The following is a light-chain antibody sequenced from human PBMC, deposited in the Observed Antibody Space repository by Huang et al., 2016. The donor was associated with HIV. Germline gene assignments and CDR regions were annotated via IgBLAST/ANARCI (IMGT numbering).Light chain of an antibody. CDR1: QSLLYSSNNKNF. CDR3: QQYYNTPLT. J-gene: IGKJ2*01. V-gene: IGKV4-1*01. Sequence: DIVMTQSPDSLAVSLGERATINCKSSQSLLYSSNNKNFLAWYQQKPGQPPKLPIDWASTRESGVPDRFSGSGSGTVFTLTISSLQAEDVAVYYCQQYYNTPLTFGQGTKLEIK. CDR2: WAS.